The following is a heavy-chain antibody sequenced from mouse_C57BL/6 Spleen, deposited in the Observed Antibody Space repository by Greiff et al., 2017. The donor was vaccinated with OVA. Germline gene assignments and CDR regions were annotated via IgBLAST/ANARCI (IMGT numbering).Heavy chain of an antibody. CDR3: ARSYYYGSSWFAY. V-gene: IGHV5-17*01. CDR1: GFTFSDYG. J-gene: IGHJ3*01. Sequence: EVPLVESGGGLVKPGGSLKLSCAASGFTFSDYGMHWVRQAPEKGLEWVAYISSGSSTIYYADTVKGRFTISRDNAKNTLFLQMTSLRSEDTAMYYCARSYYYGSSWFAYWGQGTLVTVAA. D-gene: IGHD1-1*01. CDR2: ISSGSSTI.